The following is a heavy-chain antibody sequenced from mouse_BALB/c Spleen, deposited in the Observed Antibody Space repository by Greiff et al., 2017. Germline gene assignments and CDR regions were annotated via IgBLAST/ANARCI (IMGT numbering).Heavy chain of an antibody. CDR3: ASYYYGSSYYFDY. CDR1: GFTFSSYA. J-gene: IGHJ2*01. V-gene: IGHV5-6-5*01. Sequence: EVQGVESGGGLVKPGGSLKLSCAASGFTFSSYAMSWVRQTPEKRLEWVASISSGGSTYYPDSVKGRFTISRDNARNILYLQMSSLRSEDTAMYYCASYYYGSSYYFDYWGQGTTLTVSS. D-gene: IGHD1-1*01. CDR2: ISSGGST.